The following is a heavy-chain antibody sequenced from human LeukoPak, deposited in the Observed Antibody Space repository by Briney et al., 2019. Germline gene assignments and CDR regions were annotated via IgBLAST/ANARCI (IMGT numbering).Heavy chain of an antibody. Sequence: GASVKVSCKASGYTFTSYYMHWVRQAPGQGLEWMGWISAYNGNTNYAQKLQGRVTMTTDTSTSTAYMELRSLRSDDTAVYYCARDLTFYSSMTLGVYWGQGTLVTVSS. CDR2: ISAYNGNT. V-gene: IGHV1-18*04. CDR1: GYTFTSYY. CDR3: ARDLTFYSSMTLGVY. J-gene: IGHJ4*02. D-gene: IGHD6-13*01.